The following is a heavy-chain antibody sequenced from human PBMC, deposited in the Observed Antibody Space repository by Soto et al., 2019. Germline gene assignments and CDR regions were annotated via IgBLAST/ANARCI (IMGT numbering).Heavy chain of an antibody. Sequence: QVQLVQSGAEVKKPGASVKVSCKASGYTFTSYGISWVRQAPGQGLEWMGWISAYNGNTNYAQKLQGRVTMTTDTATSTAYMELRSLRSDDTAVYYCARGLWSIAAAGTPGPECYYYYGMDVWGQGTTVTVSS. J-gene: IGHJ6*02. CDR3: ARGLWSIAAAGTPGPECYYYYGMDV. CDR1: GYTFTSYG. D-gene: IGHD6-13*01. V-gene: IGHV1-18*01. CDR2: ISAYNGNT.